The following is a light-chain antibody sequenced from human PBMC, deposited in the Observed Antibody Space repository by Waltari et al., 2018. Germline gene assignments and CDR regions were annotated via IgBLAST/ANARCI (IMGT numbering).Light chain of an antibody. V-gene: IGLV2-11*01. Sequence: QSALTQPHSVSGSPGQSVTISCTGTSSDVGGYNYVSWYQQHPYKAPKLMIYDVNKRPSGVSDRFSGSKSGNTASLTISGLQAEDEADYYCCSYAGTYTSYMFFGGGTKLTVL. CDR3: CSYAGTYTSYMF. J-gene: IGLJ2*01. CDR1: SSDVGGYNY. CDR2: DVN.